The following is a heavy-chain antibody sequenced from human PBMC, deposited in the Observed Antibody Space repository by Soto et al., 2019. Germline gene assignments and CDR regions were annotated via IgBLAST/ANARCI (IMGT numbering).Heavy chain of an antibody. CDR1: GGSISSSSYY. Sequence: PSETLSLTCTASGGSISSSSYYLGWIRQPPGKGLEWIGSIYYSGSTYYNPSLKSRVTISVDTSKSQFSLKLSSVTAADTAVYYCASDSAYYDILTGPGGFDYWGQGTLVTVSS. CDR2: IYYSGST. D-gene: IGHD3-9*01. CDR3: ASDSAYYDILTGPGGFDY. J-gene: IGHJ4*02. V-gene: IGHV4-39*01.